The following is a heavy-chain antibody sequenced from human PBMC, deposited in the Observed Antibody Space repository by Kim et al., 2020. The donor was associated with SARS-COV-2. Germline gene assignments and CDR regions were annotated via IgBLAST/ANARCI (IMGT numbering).Heavy chain of an antibody. CDR3: ARDEYCGGDCYRDYYYYGMDV. V-gene: IGHV1-18*01. CDR2: ISANNGNT. D-gene: IGHD2-21*02. J-gene: IGHJ6*02. CDR1: GYTFTSYG. Sequence: ASVKVSCKASGYTFTSYGISWVRQAPGQGLEWMGWISANNGNTNYAQKLQGRVTMTTDTSTRTAYMELRSLRSEDTAVYYCARDEYCGGDCYRDYYYYGMDVWGQGTTVTVSS.